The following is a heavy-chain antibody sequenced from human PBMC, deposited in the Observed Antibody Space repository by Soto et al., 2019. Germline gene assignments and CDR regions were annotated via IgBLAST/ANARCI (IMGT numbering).Heavy chain of an antibody. J-gene: IGHJ5*02. D-gene: IGHD3-10*01. V-gene: IGHV4-59*01. CDR1: GGSISSYY. CDR2: IYYSGST. CDR3: ASYGSGSYARFDP. Sequence: SETLSLTCTVSGGSISSYYWSWIRQPPGKGLEWIGYIYYSGSTNYNPSLKSRVTISVDTSKNQFSLKLSSVTAADTAVYYCASYGSGSYARFDPWGQGTLVTVSS.